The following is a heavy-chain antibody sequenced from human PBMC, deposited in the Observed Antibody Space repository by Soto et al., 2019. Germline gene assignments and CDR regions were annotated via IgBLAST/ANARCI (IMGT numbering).Heavy chain of an antibody. D-gene: IGHD2-2*03. J-gene: IGHJ4*02. Sequence: SVKVSCKASGGTFSSYTISWVRQAPGQGLEWMGRIIPILGIANYAQKFQGRVTITADKSTSTAYMELSSLRSEDTAVYYCARGGYCSSTSCYPDIDYWGQGTLVTVSS. CDR3: ARGGYCSSTSCYPDIDY. V-gene: IGHV1-69*02. CDR1: GGTFSSYT. CDR2: IIPILGIA.